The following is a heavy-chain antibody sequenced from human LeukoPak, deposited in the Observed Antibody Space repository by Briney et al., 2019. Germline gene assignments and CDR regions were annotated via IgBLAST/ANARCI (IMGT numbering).Heavy chain of an antibody. CDR1: GGSISSGDCY. Sequence: PSQTLSLTCTVSGGSISSGDCYWSWIRQPPGKGLEWIGYIYYSGSTYYNPSLKSRVTISVDTSKNQFSLKLSSVTAADTAVYYCARELTVGAMVRGVNVGDYWGQGTLVTVSS. V-gene: IGHV4-30-4*01. D-gene: IGHD3-10*01. CDR2: IYYSGST. CDR3: ARELTVGAMVRGVNVGDY. J-gene: IGHJ4*02.